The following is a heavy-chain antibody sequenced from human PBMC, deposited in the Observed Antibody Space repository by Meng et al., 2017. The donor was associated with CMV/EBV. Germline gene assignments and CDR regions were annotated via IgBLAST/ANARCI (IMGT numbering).Heavy chain of an antibody. CDR3: ARGGIAAAGPFDY. CDR1: GGSFSGYY. CDR2: INHSGST. Sequence: LQWGAGLLKPSGTLSLTCAVYGGSFSGYYWSWIRQPPGKGLEWIGEINHSGSTNYNPSLKSRVTISVDTSKNQFSLKLSSVTAADTAVYYCARGGIAAAGPFDYWGQGTLVTVFS. V-gene: IGHV4-34*01. D-gene: IGHD6-13*01. J-gene: IGHJ4*02.